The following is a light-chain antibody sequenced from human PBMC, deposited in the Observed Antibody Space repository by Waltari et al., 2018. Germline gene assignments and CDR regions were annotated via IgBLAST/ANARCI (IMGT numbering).Light chain of an antibody. CDR2: EVS. V-gene: IGLV2-23*02. J-gene: IGLJ2*01. CDR3: CSYAGSSTLV. CDR1: SRDVGSYNL. Sequence: QSALTQPASVSGSPGQSTTISCTGTSRDVGSYNLVSWYQQHPGKAPKLMIYEVSKRPSGVSNRFSGSKSGNTASLTISGLQAEDEADYYCCSYAGSSTLVFGGGTKLTVL.